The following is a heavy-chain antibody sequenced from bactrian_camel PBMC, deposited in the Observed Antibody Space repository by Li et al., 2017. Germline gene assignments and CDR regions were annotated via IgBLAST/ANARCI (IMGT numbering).Heavy chain of an antibody. D-gene: IGHD4*01. CDR1: GSTFNNNW. CDR2: INSGGGST. V-gene: IGHV3S1*01. CDR3: ASANFGDSSMNY. J-gene: IGHJ4*01. Sequence: VQLVESGGDLVRPGGSLRLSCAASGSTFNNNWMHWVRQAPGKGLEWVSAINSGGGSTFYAGSVKGRFTISRDNAKNTVYLQLNSLKTEDMALYYCASANFGDSSMNYWGQGTQVTVS.